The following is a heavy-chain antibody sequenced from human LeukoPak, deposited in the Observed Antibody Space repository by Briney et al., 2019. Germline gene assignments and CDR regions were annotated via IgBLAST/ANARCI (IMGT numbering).Heavy chain of an antibody. CDR3: ARGLRNWNFYYFDY. J-gene: IGHJ4*02. CDR1: GGSISSYY. CDR2: IYYSGST. D-gene: IGHD1-7*01. V-gene: IGHV4-59*12. Sequence: PSETLSLTCTVSGGSISSYYWSWIRQPPGKGLEWIGYIYYSGSTYYNPSLKSRVTISVDTSKNQFSLKLSSVTAADTAVYYCARGLRNWNFYYFDYWGQGTLVTVSS.